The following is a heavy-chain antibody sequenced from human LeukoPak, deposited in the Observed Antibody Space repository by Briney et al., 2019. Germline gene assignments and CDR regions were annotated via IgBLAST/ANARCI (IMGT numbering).Heavy chain of an antibody. CDR2: ISYDGSNK. D-gene: IGHD2-15*01. Sequence: GGSLRLSCAASGFTFSSYAMHWVRQAPGKGLEWVAVISYDGSNKYYADSVKGRFTISRDNSKNTLYLQMNSLRVEDTAVYYCARARPDGSGGSWPDAFDIWGQGTMVTVSS. J-gene: IGHJ3*02. V-gene: IGHV3-30-3*01. CDR3: ARARPDGSGGSWPDAFDI. CDR1: GFTFSSYA.